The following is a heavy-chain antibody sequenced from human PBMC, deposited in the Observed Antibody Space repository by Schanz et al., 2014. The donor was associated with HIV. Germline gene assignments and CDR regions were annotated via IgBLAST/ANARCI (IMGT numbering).Heavy chain of an antibody. J-gene: IGHJ4*02. V-gene: IGHV3-30*18. CDR3: AKASESIFGVEGLDF. Sequence: QVQLVESGGGVVQPGRSLRLSCVASGFTFRSYGIHWVRQAPGKGLEWVAVSSHDGSVKFYGDSVKGRFTISRDTFKNTVYLQMNSLRSEDTAVYYCAKASESIFGVEGLDFWGQGTLVIVSS. D-gene: IGHD3-3*01. CDR1: GFTFRSYG. CDR2: SSHDGSVK.